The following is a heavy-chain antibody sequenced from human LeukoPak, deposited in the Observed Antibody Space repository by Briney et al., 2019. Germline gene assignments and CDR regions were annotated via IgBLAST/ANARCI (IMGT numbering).Heavy chain of an antibody. V-gene: IGHV4-59*03. D-gene: IGHD2-2*01. CDR3: ATCTTNCYGWFHV. J-gene: IGHJ3*01. CDR1: GGSISSYY. CDR2: ISNSGST. Sequence: KTSGTLSLTCTVSGGSISSYYWSWIRQPPGKGLEWIGYISNSGSTNYNPSLKSRVTISVDKSKNQFSLKLSSVTAADTAVYYCATCTTNCYGWFHVWGQGTMVTVSS.